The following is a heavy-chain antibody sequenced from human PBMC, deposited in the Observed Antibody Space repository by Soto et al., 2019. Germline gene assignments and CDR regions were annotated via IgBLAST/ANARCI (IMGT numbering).Heavy chain of an antibody. Sequence: QVQLVQSGAEVKKPGASVKVSCKASGYTFTSYDINWVRQATGQGLEWMGWMNPNSGNTGYAQKFQGRVTMTRNTAIGTAYMEMSSLRSEDKAVYYCARAPGFYYGMDVWGQGTTVTVSS. CDR3: ARAPGFYYGMDV. CDR1: GYTFTSYD. J-gene: IGHJ6*02. D-gene: IGHD5-12*01. CDR2: MNPNSGNT. V-gene: IGHV1-8*01.